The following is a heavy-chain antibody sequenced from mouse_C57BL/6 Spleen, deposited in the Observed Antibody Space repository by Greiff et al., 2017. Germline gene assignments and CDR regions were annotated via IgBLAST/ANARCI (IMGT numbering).Heavy chain of an antibody. V-gene: IGHV1-9*01. Sequence: QVQLQQSGAELMKPGASVKLSCKATGYTFTGYWIEWVKQRPGHGLEWIGEILPGSGSTNYNEKFKGKATFTADTSSNTAYMQLSSLTTEDSAIYYCARKRAITTVVPSYWCFDVWGTGTTVTVSS. CDR3: ARKRAITTVVPSYWCFDV. CDR2: ILPGSGST. D-gene: IGHD1-1*01. J-gene: IGHJ1*03. CDR1: GYTFTGYW.